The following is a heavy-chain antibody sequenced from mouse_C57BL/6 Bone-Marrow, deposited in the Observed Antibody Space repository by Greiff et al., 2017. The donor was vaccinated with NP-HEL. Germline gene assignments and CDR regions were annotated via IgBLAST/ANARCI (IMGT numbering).Heavy chain of an antibody. Sequence: EVKRVESGGGLVKPGGSLKLSCAASGFTFSDYGMHWVRQAPEKGLEWVAYISSGSSTIYYADTVKGRFTISRDNAKNTLFLQMTSLRSEDTAMYYCARPLYYGSSYGFAYWGQGTLVTVSA. J-gene: IGHJ3*01. CDR2: ISSGSSTI. D-gene: IGHD1-1*01. V-gene: IGHV5-17*01. CDR1: GFTFSDYG. CDR3: ARPLYYGSSYGFAY.